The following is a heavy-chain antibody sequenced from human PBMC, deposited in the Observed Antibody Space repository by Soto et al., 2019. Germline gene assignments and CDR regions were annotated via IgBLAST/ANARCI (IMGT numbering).Heavy chain of an antibody. CDR3: AKVKGIAAGWGMDV. Sequence: QVQLVESGGGVVQPGRSLRLSCVASGFTFSSFAMHWVRQAPGKGLEWVAVMSYDGRNKNYADSVKGRVTISRDNSKNTLYLQMNSLRAEDTAVYYCAKVKGIAAGWGMDVWGQGTAVTVSS. CDR2: MSYDGRNK. D-gene: IGHD6-13*01. J-gene: IGHJ6*02. CDR1: GFTFSSFA. V-gene: IGHV3-30*04.